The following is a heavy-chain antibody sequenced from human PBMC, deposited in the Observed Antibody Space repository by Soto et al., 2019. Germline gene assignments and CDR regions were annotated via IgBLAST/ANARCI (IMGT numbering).Heavy chain of an antibody. J-gene: IGHJ4*02. CDR2: ISYSGST. V-gene: IGHV4-59*12. CDR1: GGSISDDY. D-gene: IGHD6-6*01. Sequence: PSETLSLTCTVSGGSISDDYWSWIRQPPGKGLEWVGCISYSGSTNYNPSLKSRVTISVDTSKNHFSLKLRSVTAADTAVYYCARVVDSSSSDSIAYWGQGTLVTVSS. CDR3: ARVVDSSSSDSIAY.